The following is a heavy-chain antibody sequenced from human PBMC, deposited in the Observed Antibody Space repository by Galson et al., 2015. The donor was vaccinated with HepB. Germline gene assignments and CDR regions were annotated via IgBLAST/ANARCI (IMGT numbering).Heavy chain of an antibody. D-gene: IGHD7-27*01. CDR3: ATNKTGNYFDF. CDR1: GYSFTTYA. CDR2: INTATGYS. J-gene: IGHJ4*02. Sequence: SVKASCKASGYSFTTYAMHWVRQAPGQRLEWMGWINTATGYSKYSEKFQGRVTFARSTSATTAYLELSSVIYEDTALYFCATNKTGNYFDFWGQGTLVTVSS. V-gene: IGHV1-3*04.